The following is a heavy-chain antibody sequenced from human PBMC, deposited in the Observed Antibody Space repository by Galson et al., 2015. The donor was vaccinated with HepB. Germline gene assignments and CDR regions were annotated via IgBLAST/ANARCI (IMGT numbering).Heavy chain of an antibody. J-gene: IGHJ5*02. CDR2: MNPNSGNT. V-gene: IGHV1-8*02. D-gene: IGHD2-15*01. Sequence: SVKVSCKASGGTFSSYAINWVRQATGQGLEWMGWMNPNSGNTGYAQKFQGRVTMTRNTSISTAYMELSSLRSEDTAVYYCARRACSGGSCYSRFRNWFDPWGQGTLVTVSS. CDR3: ARRACSGGSCYSRFRNWFDP. CDR1: GGTFSSYA.